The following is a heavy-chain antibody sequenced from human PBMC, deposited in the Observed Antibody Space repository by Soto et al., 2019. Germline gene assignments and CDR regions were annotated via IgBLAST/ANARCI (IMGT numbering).Heavy chain of an antibody. Sequence: ASVKVSCKASGYTFINYDFSWVRQAPGQGLEWMGWISGHNGNTKYAQKFQSRVTVTTDTSTTTAYMELRSLRSDDTAVYYCARDTAVAFDYWGQGTLVTVSS. CDR1: GYTFINYD. J-gene: IGHJ4*02. CDR2: ISGHNGNT. D-gene: IGHD2-15*01. CDR3: ARDTAVAFDY. V-gene: IGHV1-18*01.